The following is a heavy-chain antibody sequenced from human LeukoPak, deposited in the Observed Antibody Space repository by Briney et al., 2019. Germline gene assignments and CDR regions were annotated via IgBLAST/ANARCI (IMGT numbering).Heavy chain of an antibody. D-gene: IGHD3-10*01. V-gene: IGHV1-2*02. CDR1: GYTFTVNY. CDR2: INTNSGGT. J-gene: IGHJ4*02. Sequence: ASVKVSCKASGYTFTVNYMHWVRQAPGQGLEWIGWINTNSGGTNYAQKLQGRVTMTRDTSISTAYMEPSRLTSDDTAVYYCARDFYYSGSGAFDLWGQGALVTVSS. CDR3: ARDFYYSGSGAFDL.